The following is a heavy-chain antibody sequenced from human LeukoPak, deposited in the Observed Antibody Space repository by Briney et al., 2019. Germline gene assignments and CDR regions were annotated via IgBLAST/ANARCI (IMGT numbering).Heavy chain of an antibody. CDR3: AKDYYYDSSGYTYFDY. CDR2: ISWNSGTI. V-gene: IGHV3-9*03. Sequence: GGSLRLSCVASGFTFNDYAMHWVRQAPGKGLDWVSGISWNSGTIGYADSVKGRFTISRDNAKNSLYLQMNSLRAEDMAFYYCAKDYYYDSSGYTYFDYWGQGALVTVSS. J-gene: IGHJ4*02. D-gene: IGHD3-22*01. CDR1: GFTFNDYA.